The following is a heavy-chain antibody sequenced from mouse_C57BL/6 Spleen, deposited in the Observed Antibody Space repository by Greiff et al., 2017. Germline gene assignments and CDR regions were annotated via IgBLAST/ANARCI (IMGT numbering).Heavy chain of an antibody. Sequence: AQLQQSGPELVKPGASVKIPCKASGYTFTDYNMDWVKQSHGKSLEWIGDINPNNGGTIYNQKFKGKATLTVDKSSSTAYMELRSLTSEDTAVYYCARGDSNYDWFAYWGQGTLVTVSA. CDR1: GYTFTDYN. D-gene: IGHD2-5*01. J-gene: IGHJ3*01. CDR3: ARGDSNYDWFAY. V-gene: IGHV1-18*01. CDR2: INPNNGGT.